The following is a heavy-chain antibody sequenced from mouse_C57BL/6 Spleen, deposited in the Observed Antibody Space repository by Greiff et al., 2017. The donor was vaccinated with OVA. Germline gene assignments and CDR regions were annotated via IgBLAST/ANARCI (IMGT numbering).Heavy chain of an antibody. Sequence: VQLKESGPGLVKPSQSLSLTCSVTGYSITSGYYWNWIRQFPGNKLEWMGYISYDGSNNYNQSLKNRISITRDTSTNQFFLKLNSVTTEDTATYYCAREDDYDWYFDVWGTGTTVTVSS. J-gene: IGHJ1*03. CDR3: AREDDYDWYFDV. V-gene: IGHV3-6*01. D-gene: IGHD2-4*01. CDR2: ISYDGSN. CDR1: GYSITSGYY.